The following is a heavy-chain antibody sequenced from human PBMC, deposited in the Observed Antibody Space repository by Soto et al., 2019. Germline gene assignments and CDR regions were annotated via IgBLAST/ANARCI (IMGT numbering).Heavy chain of an antibody. V-gene: IGHV4-31*03. CDR1: GGPISSGGYY. J-gene: IGHJ4*02. D-gene: IGHD4-4*01. CDR2: IYYSGST. Sequence: SETLSLTCTVSGGPISSGGYYWSWIRQHPGKGLEWIGYIYYSGSTYYNPSLKSRVTISVDTSKNQFSLKLSSVTAADTAVYYCARVLRTMTTVTTHFDYWGQGTLVPVS. CDR3: ARVLRTMTTVTTHFDY.